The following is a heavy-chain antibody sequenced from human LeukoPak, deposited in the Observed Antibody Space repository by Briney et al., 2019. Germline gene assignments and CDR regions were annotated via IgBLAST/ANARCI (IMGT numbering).Heavy chain of an antibody. CDR1: GGFLSSLY. J-gene: IGHJ2*01. D-gene: IGHD4-17*01. CDR3: ARHKKGDYGDYPYWYFDL. V-gene: IGHV4-59*08. Sequence: PSETLCLSCTVSGGFLSSLYWTWTRQPPGKGLQWIESTSYSRSTKNHPYLKSRHTISVVTSKNQFFLKLSSVTAADTAVYYCARHKKGDYGDYPYWYFDLWGRDTLVTVSS. CDR2: TSYSRST.